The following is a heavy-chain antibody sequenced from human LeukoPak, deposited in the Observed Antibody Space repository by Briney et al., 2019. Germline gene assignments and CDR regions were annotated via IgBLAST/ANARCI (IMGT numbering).Heavy chain of an antibody. D-gene: IGHD3-22*01. CDR3: ARAAYDSNGFTANHDY. Sequence: PGGSLRLSCAASGFTVSSNYMSWVRQAPGKGLEWVSVLYSDGITYYADSVKGRFTISRDNSKNTLYLQMNNLRAEDTAFYYCARAAYDSNGFTANHDYWGQGTLVTVSS. V-gene: IGHV3-53*01. CDR1: GFTVSSNY. J-gene: IGHJ4*02. CDR2: LYSDGIT.